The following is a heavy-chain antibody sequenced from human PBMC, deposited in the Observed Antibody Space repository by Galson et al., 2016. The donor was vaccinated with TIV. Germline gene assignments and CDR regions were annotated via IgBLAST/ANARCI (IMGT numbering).Heavy chain of an antibody. J-gene: IGHJ6*03. Sequence: SETLSLTCTVSGGSVSSGGYYWSWVRQPPGKGLEWIGYIYYSGSTDYNPSLKSRVTIPRDTSKNQFSLNLNSVTAADTAVYYCARDRVQMVTIERFYYSMDVWGKGTTVTVSS. D-gene: IGHD5-24*01. V-gene: IGHV4-61*08. CDR3: ARDRVQMVTIERFYYSMDV. CDR1: GGSVSSGGYY. CDR2: IYYSGST.